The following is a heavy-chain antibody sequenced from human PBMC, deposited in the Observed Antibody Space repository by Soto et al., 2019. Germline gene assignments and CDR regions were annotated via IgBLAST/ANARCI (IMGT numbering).Heavy chain of an antibody. CDR1: GGSIRSSSYY. J-gene: IGHJ4*02. V-gene: IGHV4-39*01. CDR2: IFYSGTT. Sequence: PSETLSLTCTVSGGSIRSSSYYWAWIRQPPGKGLEWIGSIFYSGTTYYNPSLKSRVTISIDTSKSQFSLKLSSVSAADTAVYYCARRLHAGIEVAGQLGYWGQGTLVTVSS. D-gene: IGHD6-19*01. CDR3: ARRLHAGIEVAGQLGY.